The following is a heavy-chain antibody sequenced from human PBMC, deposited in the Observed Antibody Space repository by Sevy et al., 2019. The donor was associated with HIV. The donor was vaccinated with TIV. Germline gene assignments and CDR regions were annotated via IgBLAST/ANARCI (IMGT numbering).Heavy chain of an antibody. J-gene: IGHJ4*02. Sequence: GSLRPSCAASGFSFSAYWMNWVRQAPGKGLEWVANIKPDGSDKHYVDSAEGRFTISRDNAKNSLYLQMNSLRVEDTAMYYCAQETFGRFDSWGQGTLVTVSS. CDR3: AQETFGRFDS. CDR2: IKPDGSDK. V-gene: IGHV3-7*01. CDR1: GFSFSAYW. D-gene: IGHD1-26*01.